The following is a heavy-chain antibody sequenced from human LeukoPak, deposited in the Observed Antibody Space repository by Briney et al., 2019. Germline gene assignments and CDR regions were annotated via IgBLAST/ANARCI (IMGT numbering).Heavy chain of an antibody. Sequence: GGSLRLSCEASGFTLSTYWMNWVRQVPGKGLDWVANINPDGSGKRYVDSVKARYTIARDNADNSLSLQMNSRRAEDTAVYYCASWGAGGNSWGQGTLVNVSS. V-gene: IGHV3-7*01. CDR1: GFTLSTYW. J-gene: IGHJ4*02. CDR2: INPDGSGK. CDR3: ASWGAGGNS. D-gene: IGHD3-16*01.